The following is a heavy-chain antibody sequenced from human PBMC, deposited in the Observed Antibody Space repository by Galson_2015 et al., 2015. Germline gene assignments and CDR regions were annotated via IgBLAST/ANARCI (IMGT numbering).Heavy chain of an antibody. V-gene: IGHV6-1*01. CDR2: TYYRSKWYN. CDR1: GDSVSSNSAA. D-gene: IGHD3-10*01. Sequence: CAISGDSVSSNSAAWNWIRQSPSRGLEWLGRTYYRSKWYNGYAASVKGRITINPDTSKNQFSLQLNSVTPEDTAVYYCARMVGDSPDSWGQGILVTVSS. CDR3: ARMVGDSPDS. J-gene: IGHJ5*01.